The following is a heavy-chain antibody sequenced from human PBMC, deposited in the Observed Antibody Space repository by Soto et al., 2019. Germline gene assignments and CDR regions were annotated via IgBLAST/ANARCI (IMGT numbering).Heavy chain of an antibody. CDR2: INAGNGNT. Sequence: EASVKVSCKASGYTFTSYAMHWVRQAPGQRLEWMGWINAGNGNTKYSQKFQGRVTITRDTSASTAYMELSSLRSEDTAVYYCAREPSNWNYPDYWGQGTLVTVSS. D-gene: IGHD1-7*01. CDR3: AREPSNWNYPDY. V-gene: IGHV1-3*01. J-gene: IGHJ4*02. CDR1: GYTFTSYA.